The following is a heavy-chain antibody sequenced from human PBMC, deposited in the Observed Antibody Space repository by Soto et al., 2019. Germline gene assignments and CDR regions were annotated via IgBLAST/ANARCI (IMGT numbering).Heavy chain of an antibody. J-gene: IGHJ4*02. Sequence: GGSLRLCCAASGFTFSGSAMHWVRQASGKGLEWVGRIRSKANSYATAYAASVKGRFTISRDDSKNTAYLQMNSLKTEDTAVYYCTRLAGGAYTNRVDYWGQGTLVTVSS. CDR3: TRLAGGAYTNRVDY. CDR1: GFTFSGSA. V-gene: IGHV3-73*01. D-gene: IGHD4-17*01. CDR2: IRSKANSYAT.